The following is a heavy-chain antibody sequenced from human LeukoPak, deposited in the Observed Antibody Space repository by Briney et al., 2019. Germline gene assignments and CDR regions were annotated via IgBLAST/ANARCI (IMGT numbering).Heavy chain of an antibody. CDR3: ASSYYSVYYYYMDV. D-gene: IGHD3-10*01. CDR1: GGSISSGSYY. CDR2: IYTSGST. V-gene: IGHV4-61*02. Sequence: SETLSHTCTVSGGSISSGSYYWSWIRQPAGKGLEWIGRIYTSGSTNYNPSLKSRVTISVDTSKNQFSLKLSSVTAADTAVYYCASSYYSVYYYYMDVWGKGTTVTVSS. J-gene: IGHJ6*03.